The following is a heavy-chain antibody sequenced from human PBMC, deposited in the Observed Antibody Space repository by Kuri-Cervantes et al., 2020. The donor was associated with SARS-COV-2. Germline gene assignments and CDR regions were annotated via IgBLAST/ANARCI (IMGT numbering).Heavy chain of an antibody. D-gene: IGHD1-26*01. V-gene: IGHV3-23*01. J-gene: IGHJ5*02. CDR1: GFTFSSYA. CDR2: ISGSGGST. Sequence: GESLKISCAASGFTFSSYAMSWVRQAPGKGLEWVSAISGSGGSTYYADSVKGRFTISRDNSKNTLYLQMNSLRAEDTAVYYCARAFGGSYFNWFDPWGQGTLVTVSS. CDR3: ARAFGGSYFNWFDP.